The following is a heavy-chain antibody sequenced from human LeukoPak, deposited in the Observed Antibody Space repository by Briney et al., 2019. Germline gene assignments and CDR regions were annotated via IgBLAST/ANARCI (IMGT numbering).Heavy chain of an antibody. CDR3: ARCSVSAGIRYYYGMDV. J-gene: IGHJ6*02. CDR2: INHSGNT. Sequence: SETLSLTCAVYGGSFSGYYWSWSRQPPGKGLEWSGEINHSGNTNYNPSLKSRVTISVDTSKNQFSLKLSYVTGADTAVYYCARCSVSAGIRYYYGMDVWGHGTTVTVSS. V-gene: IGHV4-34*01. CDR1: GGSFSGYY. D-gene: IGHD2/OR15-2a*01.